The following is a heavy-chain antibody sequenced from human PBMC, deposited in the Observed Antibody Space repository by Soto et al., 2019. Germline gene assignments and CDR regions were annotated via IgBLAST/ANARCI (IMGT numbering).Heavy chain of an antibody. Sequence: XETLSLPCAVYGGSFSGYYWSWIRQPPGKGLEWIGEINHSGSTNYNPSLKSRVTISVDTSKNQFSLKLSSVTAADTAVYYCARWGHYYDSSGYYSRTFDYWGQGTLVTVSS. D-gene: IGHD3-22*01. CDR2: INHSGST. CDR3: ARWGHYYDSSGYYSRTFDY. V-gene: IGHV4-34*01. J-gene: IGHJ4*02. CDR1: GGSFSGYY.